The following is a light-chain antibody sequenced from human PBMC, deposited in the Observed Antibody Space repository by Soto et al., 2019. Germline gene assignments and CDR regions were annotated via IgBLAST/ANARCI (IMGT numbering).Light chain of an antibody. V-gene: IGKV1-5*03. CDR1: QTISSW. Sequence: DMQMTQSPSSMYRSVGDRVTLTSRASQTISSWLAWYQQKPGKATKLLIYKASTLKSGVPSRFSGSGSGTEFTLTISSLQPDDFATYYCQHYNSYSEAFGQGTKVDIK. J-gene: IGKJ1*01. CDR2: KAS. CDR3: QHYNSYSEA.